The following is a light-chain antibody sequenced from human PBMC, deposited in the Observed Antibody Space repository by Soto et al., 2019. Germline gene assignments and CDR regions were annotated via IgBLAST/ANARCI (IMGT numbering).Light chain of an antibody. CDR1: QSINSE. V-gene: IGKV3-15*01. Sequence: EIGMTQSPATLSLSPGVRAALSCMASQSINSELAWYQQKPGQPPRLLIYGASTRATGVPARFTGSESGSEFTLTISGLQSEDFAVYYCQQGHNWPLTFGQGTRLEI. CDR3: QQGHNWPLT. CDR2: GAS. J-gene: IGKJ2*01.